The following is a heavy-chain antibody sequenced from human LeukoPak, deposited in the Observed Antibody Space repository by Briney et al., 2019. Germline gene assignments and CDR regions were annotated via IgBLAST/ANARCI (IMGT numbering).Heavy chain of an antibody. CDR3: ARGPTYYDILTGPNTYYYYGMDV. CDR1: GGTFSSYA. D-gene: IGHD3-9*01. Sequence: GASVKVSCKASGGTFSSYAISWVRQAPGQGLEWMGGIIPIFGTANYAQKFQGRVTITADESTSTAYMELSSLRSEDTAVYYRARGPTYYDILTGPNTYYYYGMDVWGQGTTVTVSS. V-gene: IGHV1-69*13. CDR2: IIPIFGTA. J-gene: IGHJ6*02.